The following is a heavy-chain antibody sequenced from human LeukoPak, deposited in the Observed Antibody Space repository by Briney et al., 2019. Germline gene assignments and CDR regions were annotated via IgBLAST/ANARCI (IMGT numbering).Heavy chain of an antibody. CDR2: IRSDESNT. CDR1: GFTFGSYW. CDR3: ARANYYGMDV. V-gene: IGHV3-74*01. Sequence: GGSLRLSCAASGFTFGSYWMHWVRQAPGKGLVWVSFIRSDESNTRYADSVEGRFTISRDNAKNTLYLQMSSLRAEDTAMYYCARANYYGMDVWGQGTTVTVSS. J-gene: IGHJ6*02.